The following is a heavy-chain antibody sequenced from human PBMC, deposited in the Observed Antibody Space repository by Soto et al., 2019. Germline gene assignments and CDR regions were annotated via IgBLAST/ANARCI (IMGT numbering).Heavy chain of an antibody. V-gene: IGHV1-3*01. J-gene: IGHJ4*02. D-gene: IGHD1-26*01. CDR3: ARGRYSGSYYYFDY. CDR1: GYTFTSYA. Sequence: QVQLVQSGAEVKKPGASVKVSCKASGYTFTSYAMHWVRQAPGQRLEWMGWINDGNGNTKYSQKFQGRVTITRDTSASTAYMELSSLRSEDTAVYYCARGRYSGSYYYFDYWGQGTLVTVYS. CDR2: INDGNGNT.